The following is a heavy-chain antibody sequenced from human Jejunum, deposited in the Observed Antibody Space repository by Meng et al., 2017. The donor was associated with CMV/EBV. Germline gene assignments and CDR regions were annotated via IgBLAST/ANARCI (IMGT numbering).Heavy chain of an antibody. CDR2: ITANAKIV. D-gene: IGHD2/OR15-2a*01. J-gene: IGHJ4*02. V-gene: IGHV3-48*03. CDR3: ARDAPTTYKGGNFDY. Sequence: FPFSTYERNWVRQAPGKGLEWVSFITANAKIVYYADSVKGRFTISRDNAKNSLYLQMSSLRAEDTAIYYCARDAPTTYKGGNFDYWGQGALVTVSS. CDR1: FPFSTYE.